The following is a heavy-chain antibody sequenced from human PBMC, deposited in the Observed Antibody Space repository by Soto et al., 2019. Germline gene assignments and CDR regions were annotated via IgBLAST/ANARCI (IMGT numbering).Heavy chain of an antibody. V-gene: IGHV6-1*01. CDR1: GDSVSSHNAA. CDR3: ARDDQWQNYDILTLYGMDV. D-gene: IGHD3-9*01. J-gene: IGHJ6*02. CDR2: TYYRSKWFN. Sequence: SQTLSLTCALSGDSVSSHNAAWNWIRQSPSRGLEWLGRTYYRSKWFNDYAVSVKSRITINPDTSKNQFSLQLKSVTPEDTAVYYCARDDQWQNYDILTLYGMDVWGQGTTVTVSS.